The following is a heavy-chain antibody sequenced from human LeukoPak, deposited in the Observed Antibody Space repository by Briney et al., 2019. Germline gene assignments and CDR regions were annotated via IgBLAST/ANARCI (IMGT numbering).Heavy chain of an antibody. CDR1: GFTFSSYS. CDR3: AKGGSDYYYYMDV. Sequence: GGPLRLSCAASGFTFSSYSMNWVRQAPGKGLEWVSSISSSSSYIYYADSVKGRFTISRDNAKNSLYLQMNSLRAEDTALYYCAKGGSDYYYYMDVWGKGTTVTVSS. J-gene: IGHJ6*03. CDR2: ISSSSSYI. D-gene: IGHD3-10*01. V-gene: IGHV3-21*04.